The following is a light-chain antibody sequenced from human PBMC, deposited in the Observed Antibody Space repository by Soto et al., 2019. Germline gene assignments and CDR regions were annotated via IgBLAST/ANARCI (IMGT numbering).Light chain of an antibody. J-gene: IGLJ1*01. CDR1: SFNIGDNT. V-gene: IGLV1-44*01. CDR3: AAWDDSLNGYV. CDR2: SHN. Sequence: QSVLAQPPSASGTPGQRVTISCSGSSFNIGDNTVNWYQQLPGTAPRLLIYSHNQRPSGVPDRFSGSKSGTSASLAISGLQSEDEADYYCAAWDDSLNGYVFGTGTKVTVL.